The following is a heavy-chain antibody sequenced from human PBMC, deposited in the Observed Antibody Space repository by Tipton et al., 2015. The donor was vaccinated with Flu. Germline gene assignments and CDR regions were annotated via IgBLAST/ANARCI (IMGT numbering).Heavy chain of an antibody. D-gene: IGHD1-26*01. J-gene: IGHJ4*02. V-gene: IGHV3-11*01. CDR3: ARLGAARLGYFDF. CDR2: ISGTGASI. Sequence: QLVQSGGGLVKPGGSLRLSCVVSGFTFSDYYMSWIRQAPGKGLDWVAGISGTGASIFYTDSVKGRFTISRDNSKSTLYLQMTSLRADDTAVYYCARLGAARLGYFDFWGPGTLVTVSS. CDR1: GFTFSDYY.